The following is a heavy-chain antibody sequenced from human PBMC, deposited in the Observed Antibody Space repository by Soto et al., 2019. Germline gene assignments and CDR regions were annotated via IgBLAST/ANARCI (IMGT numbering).Heavy chain of an antibody. Sequence: GASVKVSCKASGYTFTSYGISWVRQAPGQGLEWMGWISAYNGNTNYAQKLQGRVTMTTDTSTSTAYMELRSLRSDDTAVYYCARDPSTTVTTSTWFDPRGQRSLVTVSS. CDR2: ISAYNGNT. J-gene: IGHJ5*02. V-gene: IGHV1-18*01. D-gene: IGHD4-17*01. CDR3: ARDPSTTVTTSTWFDP. CDR1: GYTFTSYG.